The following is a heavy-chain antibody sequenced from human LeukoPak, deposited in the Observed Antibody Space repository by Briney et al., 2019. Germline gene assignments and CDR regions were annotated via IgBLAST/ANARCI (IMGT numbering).Heavy chain of an antibody. CDR1: GGSISSYY. Sequence: SETLSLTCTVSGGSISSYYWSWIRQPPGKGLEWIGYIYYSGSTNYNPSLKSRVTMSVDTSKNQFSLKLSSVTAADTAVYYCARDYFGSGCFDPWGQGTLVTVSS. V-gene: IGHV4-59*12. CDR3: ARDYFGSGCFDP. J-gene: IGHJ5*02. D-gene: IGHD3-10*01. CDR2: IYYSGST.